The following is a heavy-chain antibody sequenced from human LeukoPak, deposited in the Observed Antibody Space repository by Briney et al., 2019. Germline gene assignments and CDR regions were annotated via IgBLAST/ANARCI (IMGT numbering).Heavy chain of an antibody. V-gene: IGHV1-8*01. CDR1: GYTFTSYD. CDR3: ARDLRFLEWSRNDYYGMDV. J-gene: IGHJ6*02. CDR2: MNPNSGNT. Sequence: ASVKVSCKASGYTFTSYDINWVRQATGQGLEWMGWMNPNSGNTGYAQKLQGRVTMTTDTSTSTAYMELRSLRSDDTAVYYCARDLRFLEWSRNDYYGMDVWGQGTTVTVSS. D-gene: IGHD3-3*01.